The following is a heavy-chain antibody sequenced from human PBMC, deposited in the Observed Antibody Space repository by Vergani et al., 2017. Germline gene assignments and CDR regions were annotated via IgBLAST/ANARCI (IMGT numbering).Heavy chain of an antibody. CDR3: ARDYGSGPPQYRRLLYDIGWFDP. CDR2: IKQDGSAK. D-gene: IGHD3-10*01. CDR1: GFTFSAYW. Sequence: EVLLVESGGGLVQPGGSLRLSCAASGFTFSAYWMNWVRQAPGKGLEWVANIKQDGSAKYYVDSVKGRFTISRDNANNLVYLQMSSVRADDTAVYYCARDYGSGPPQYRRLLYDIGWFDPWGQGTLVTVSS. V-gene: IGHV3-7*01. J-gene: IGHJ5*02.